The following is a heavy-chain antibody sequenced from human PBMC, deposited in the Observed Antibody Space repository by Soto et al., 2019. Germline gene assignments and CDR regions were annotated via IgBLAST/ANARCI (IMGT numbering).Heavy chain of an antibody. V-gene: IGHV1-69*01. J-gene: IGHJ6*02. CDR3: ARWCPHYDFWYGMDV. CDR1: GGTFSSYA. Sequence: QVQLVQSGAEVKKPGSSVKVSCKASGGTFSSYAISWVRQAPGQGREWMGGLIPIFGTANYAQKFQVRVTISADESSSTAYMELSSLRSEDTAVYYCARWCPHYDFWYGMDVWGQGTTVTVSS. D-gene: IGHD3-3*01. CDR2: LIPIFGTA.